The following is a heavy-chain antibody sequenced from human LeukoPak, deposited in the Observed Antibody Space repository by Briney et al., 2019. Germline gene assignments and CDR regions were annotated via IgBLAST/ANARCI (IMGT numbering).Heavy chain of an antibody. CDR2: IEQDGSEK. CDR3: ASGNYYFDY. D-gene: IGHD1-1*01. V-gene: IGHV3-7*05. Sequence: GGSLRLSCAASGFTFSSYWMTWVRQAPGKGLEWMASIEQDGSEKYYVDSVKGRFTISRDNAKNSLYLQMNSLRAEDTAVYYCASGNYYFDYWGQGTLVTVSS. J-gene: IGHJ4*02. CDR1: GFTFSSYW.